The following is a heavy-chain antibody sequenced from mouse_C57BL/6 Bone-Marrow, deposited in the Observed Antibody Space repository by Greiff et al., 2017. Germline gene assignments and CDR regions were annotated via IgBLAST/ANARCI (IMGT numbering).Heavy chain of an antibody. CDR2: IYPGDGDT. V-gene: IGHV1-82*01. J-gene: IGHJ3*01. Sequence: QVQLQQSGPELVKPGASVKISCKASGYAFSSSWMNWVKQRPGKGLEWIGRIYPGDGDTNYNGKFKGKATLTADKSSSTAYMQLSSLTSEDSAVYFCARSAYYGNYAWFAYWGQGNLVTVSA. CDR1: GYAFSSSW. D-gene: IGHD2-10*01. CDR3: ARSAYYGNYAWFAY.